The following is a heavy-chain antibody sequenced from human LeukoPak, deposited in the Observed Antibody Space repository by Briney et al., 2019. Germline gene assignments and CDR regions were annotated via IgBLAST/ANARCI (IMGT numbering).Heavy chain of an antibody. V-gene: IGHV3-48*03. CDR2: ISSSGSII. J-gene: IGHJ3*02. CDR1: GFTFSTYA. D-gene: IGHD5-12*01. CDR3: ARGNIVASNAFDI. Sequence: GGSLRLSCAASGFTFSTYAMHWVRQAPGKGLEWVSYISSSGSIINNADSVKGRFSISRDNAKNSLYLQMSSLRAEDTAVYYCARGNIVASNAFDIWGQGTMVTVSS.